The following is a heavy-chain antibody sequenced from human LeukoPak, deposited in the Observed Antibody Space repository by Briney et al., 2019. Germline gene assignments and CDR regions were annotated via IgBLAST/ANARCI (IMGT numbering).Heavy chain of an antibody. CDR1: GFTFDDYA. Sequence: PGRSLRLSCAASGFTFDDYAMHWVRQAPGKGLEWVSGISWNSGSIGYADSVKGRFTISRDNAKNSLYLQMNSLRAEDTAVYYCAKRQTDYWGQGTLVTVSS. J-gene: IGHJ4*02. CDR2: ISWNSGSI. V-gene: IGHV3-9*01. CDR3: AKRQTDY.